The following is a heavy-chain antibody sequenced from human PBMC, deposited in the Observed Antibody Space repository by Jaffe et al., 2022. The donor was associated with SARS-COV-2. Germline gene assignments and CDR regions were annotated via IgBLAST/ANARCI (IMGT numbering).Heavy chain of an antibody. V-gene: IGHV3-74*01. D-gene: IGHD2-15*01. CDR2: INSDGSST. CDR3: ARARYCSGGSCYFDY. Sequence: EVQLVESGGGLVQPGGSLRLSCAASGFTFGSYWMHWVRQGPGKGLVWVSRINSDGSSTSYADSVKGRFTISRDNAKNTLFLQMNSLRAEDTAVYYCARARYCSGGSCYFDYWGQGTLVIVSS. CDR1: GFTFGSYW. J-gene: IGHJ4*02.